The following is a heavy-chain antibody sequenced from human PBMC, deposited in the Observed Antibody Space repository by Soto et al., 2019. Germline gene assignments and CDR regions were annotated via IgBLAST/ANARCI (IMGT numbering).Heavy chain of an antibody. J-gene: IGHJ6*02. Sequence: SETLSLTCAVSGDSISSVNWWSWVRQSPGQGLEWIGDIYHTGITNYNPSLQSRVTISVDKSKNEFSLNLTSVTAADTAVYYCARDYYGMDVWGQGTTVTVSS. CDR1: GDSISSVNW. V-gene: IGHV4-4*02. CDR2: IYHTGIT. CDR3: ARDYYGMDV.